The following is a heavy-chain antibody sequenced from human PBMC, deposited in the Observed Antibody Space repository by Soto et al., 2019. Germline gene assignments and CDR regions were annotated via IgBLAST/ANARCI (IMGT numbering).Heavy chain of an antibody. CDR3: ARGNHRWLQLWYFDL. Sequence: QVQLVQSGAEVKKPGSSVKVSCKASGGTFSNYPISWVRQAPGQVLEWMGGIIPIFGTVNYAQKFQGRVTITAYESTTTAYMELSRLRSDYTAVYYCARGNHRWLQLWYFDLWGRGTLVTVSS. CDR2: IIPIFGTV. J-gene: IGHJ2*01. CDR1: GGTFSNYP. V-gene: IGHV1-69*12. D-gene: IGHD5-12*01.